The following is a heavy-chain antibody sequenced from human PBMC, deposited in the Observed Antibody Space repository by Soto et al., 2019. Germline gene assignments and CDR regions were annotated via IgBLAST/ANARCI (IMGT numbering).Heavy chain of an antibody. D-gene: IGHD2-15*01. CDR2: IKSKSEGESA. CDR1: GFTFASAW. J-gene: IGHJ4*02. V-gene: IGHV3-15*07. CDR3: TSDQGGEVVVDY. Sequence: EVQLVESGGDLVQPGGSLTISCAASGFTFASAWMNWVRQAPGQGLEWVGRIKSKSEGESADYAAPVKGRFIISRDDSKSTVYLQMNSLKIEDTGVYYCTSDQGGEVVVDYWGQGTLVTVSS.